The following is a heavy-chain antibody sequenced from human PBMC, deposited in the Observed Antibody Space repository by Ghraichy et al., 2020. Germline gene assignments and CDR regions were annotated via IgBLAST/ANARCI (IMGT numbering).Heavy chain of an antibody. Sequence: SETLSLICTVSGGSIVTSSYYWAWIRQPPGKGLEWLGSIYYTGSTFYNASLKSRVSLSVDTSKNHFSLTLSSVTAADTAIYYCASQGYYDSSGYSAFWSQGTLVTVSS. CDR3: ASQGYYDSSGYSAF. D-gene: IGHD3-22*01. CDR2: IYYTGST. CDR1: GGSIVTSSYY. J-gene: IGHJ4*01. V-gene: IGHV4-39*02.